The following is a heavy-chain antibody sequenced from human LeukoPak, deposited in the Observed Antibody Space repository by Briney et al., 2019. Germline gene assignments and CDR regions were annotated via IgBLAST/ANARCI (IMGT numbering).Heavy chain of an antibody. CDR3: ARVSPDGGYYFDY. CDR2: ISSSSSYI. CDR1: GFTFSSCS. Sequence: GGSLRLSCAASGFTFSSCSMNWVRRAPGKGLEWVSSISSSSSYIYYADSVKGRFTISRDNAKNSLYLQMNSLRAEDTAVYYCARVSPDGGYYFDYWGQGTLVTVSS. J-gene: IGHJ4*02. V-gene: IGHV3-21*01. D-gene: IGHD2-15*01.